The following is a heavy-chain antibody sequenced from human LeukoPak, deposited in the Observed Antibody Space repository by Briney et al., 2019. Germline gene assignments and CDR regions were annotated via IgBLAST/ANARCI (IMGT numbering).Heavy chain of an antibody. J-gene: IGHJ4*02. CDR3: AREDGYNYLHFDY. D-gene: IGHD5-24*01. CDR2: ISSNGGST. CDR1: GFTFSSYA. Sequence: GGTLRLSCAASGFTFSSYAMHWVRQAPGKGLEYVSAISSNGGSTYYANSVKGRFTISRDNSKNTLYLQMGSLRAEDTAVYYCAREDGYNYLHFDYWGQGTLVTASS. V-gene: IGHV3-64*01.